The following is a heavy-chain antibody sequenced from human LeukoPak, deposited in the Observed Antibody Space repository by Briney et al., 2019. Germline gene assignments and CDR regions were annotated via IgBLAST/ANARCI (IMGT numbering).Heavy chain of an antibody. CDR3: ARAPFDRSGYSAFDI. J-gene: IGHJ3*02. V-gene: IGHV3-30*03. D-gene: IGHD3-22*01. Sequence: GGSLRLSCAASGFTFSLFGMHWVRQAPGKGLEWVAVISYDGFTKYYADSVKGRFTISRDNSENTLYLQMNSLRVEDTAVYYCARAPFDRSGYSAFDIWGQGTMVTVSS. CDR2: ISYDGFTK. CDR1: GFTFSLFG.